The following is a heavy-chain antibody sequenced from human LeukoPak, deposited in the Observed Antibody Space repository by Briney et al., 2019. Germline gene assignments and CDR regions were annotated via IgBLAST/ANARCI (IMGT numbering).Heavy chain of an antibody. CDR1: GVSIRSSYYY. CDR3: ARWFGEFLDY. V-gene: IGHV4-39*07. CDR2: IYDSGST. J-gene: IGHJ4*02. D-gene: IGHD3-10*01. Sequence: SETLSLTCTVSGVSIRSSYYYWGWIRQPPGKGLEWIGSIYDSGSTYYNPSLKSRVTISVDTSKNQFSLKLSSVTAADTAVYYCARWFGEFLDYWGQGTLVTVSS.